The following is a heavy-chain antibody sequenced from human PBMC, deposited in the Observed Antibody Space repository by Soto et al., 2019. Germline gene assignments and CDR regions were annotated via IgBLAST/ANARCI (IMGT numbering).Heavy chain of an antibody. D-gene: IGHD3-22*01. J-gene: IGHJ4*02. CDR1: GFTFSSYA. Sequence: GGSLRLSCAASGFTFSSYAMHWVRQAPGKGLEWVAVISYDGSNKYYADSVKGRFTISRDNSKNTLYLQMSSLRPEDTAAYYCAFRNYYSTSGSYFFYYFHYWGQGTLVTVSS. CDR3: AFRNYYSTSGSYFFYYFHY. V-gene: IGHV3-30-3*01. CDR2: ISYDGSNK.